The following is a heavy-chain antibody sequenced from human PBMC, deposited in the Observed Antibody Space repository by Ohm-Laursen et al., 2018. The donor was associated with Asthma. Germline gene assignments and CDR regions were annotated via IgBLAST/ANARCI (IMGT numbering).Heavy chain of an antibody. V-gene: IGHV3-33*01. Sequence: SLRLSCTASGFTFSSYGMHWVRQAPGKGLEWVAVIWYDGTITYYADSLKGRFSVSRDNSKNTLFLQMNRLRVEDTAIYYCARDSGMAVVVDAFDLWGQGTMVTVSS. CDR2: IWYDGTIT. CDR3: ARDSGMAVVVDAFDL. CDR1: GFTFSSYG. D-gene: IGHD6-19*01. J-gene: IGHJ3*01.